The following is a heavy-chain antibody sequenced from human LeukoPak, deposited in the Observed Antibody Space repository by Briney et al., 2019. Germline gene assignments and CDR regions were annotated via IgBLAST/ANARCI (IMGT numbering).Heavy chain of an antibody. CDR2: INPSGGST. J-gene: IGHJ5*02. CDR1: GYTFTSYY. V-gene: IGHV1-46*01. Sequence: ASVKVSCKASGYTFTSYYMHWVRQAPGQGLEWMGIINPSGGSTSYAQKFQGRVTMTRDMSTSTVYMELSSLRSEDTAVYYCAREATGQLAFNWFDPWGQGTLVTVSS. CDR3: AREATGQLAFNWFDP. D-gene: IGHD6-6*01.